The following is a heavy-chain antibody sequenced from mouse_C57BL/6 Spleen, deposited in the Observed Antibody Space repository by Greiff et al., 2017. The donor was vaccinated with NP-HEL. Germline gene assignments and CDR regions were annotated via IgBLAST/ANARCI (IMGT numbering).Heavy chain of an antibody. D-gene: IGHD2-5*01. J-gene: IGHJ2*01. Sequence: EVQLKESGGGLVKPGGSLKLSCAASGFTFSSYTMSWVRQTPEKRLEWVATISGGGGNTYYPDSVKGRFTISRDNAKNTLYLQMSSLRSEDTALYYCARGAYYSNYYFDYWGQGTTLTVSS. CDR2: ISGGGGNT. V-gene: IGHV5-9*01. CDR1: GFTFSSYT. CDR3: ARGAYYSNYYFDY.